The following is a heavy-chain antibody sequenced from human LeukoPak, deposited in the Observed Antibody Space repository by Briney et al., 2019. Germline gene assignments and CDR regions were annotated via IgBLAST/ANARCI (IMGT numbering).Heavy chain of an antibody. CDR2: ISTSSSYI. J-gene: IGHJ6*04. Sequence: GGSLRLSCAASGFTFSHYSMSWVRQAPGKGLEWVSSISTSSSYIYYADSVKGRFTISRDNAKNSLYLQMNSLRAEDTAVYYCATACSGGSCYAFGVWGKGTTVTVSS. V-gene: IGHV3-21*01. CDR1: GFTFSHYS. CDR3: ATACSGGSCYAFGV. D-gene: IGHD2-15*01.